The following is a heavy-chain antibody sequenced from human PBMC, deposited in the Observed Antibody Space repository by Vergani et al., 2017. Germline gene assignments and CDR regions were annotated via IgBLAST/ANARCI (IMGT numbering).Heavy chain of an antibody. Sequence: EVQLVQSGAEVKKPGESLKISCQISGYSFTNYWIGWVRQMPGKGLEWMGIIHPADSDTRYSPSFQGQVTISVDTSISTAYLQRSGLRASDSAMYYCARLYGRDSSGSKYFDYWGQGTLVTVSS. J-gene: IGHJ4*02. CDR2: IHPADSDT. V-gene: IGHV5-51*01. D-gene: IGHD3-22*01. CDR3: ARLYGRDSSGSKYFDY. CDR1: GYSFTNYW.